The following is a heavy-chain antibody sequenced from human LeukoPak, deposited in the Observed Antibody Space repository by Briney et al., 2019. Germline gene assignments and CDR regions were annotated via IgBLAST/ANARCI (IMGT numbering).Heavy chain of an antibody. Sequence: PGGSLRLSCAASGFTFSSYAMHWVRQAPGKGLEWVAVISYDGSNKYYADSVKGRFTISRDNSKNTLYLQMNSPRAEDTAVYYCARAINGVLVQGEDYWGQGTLVTVSS. D-gene: IGHD2-8*02. J-gene: IGHJ4*02. V-gene: IGHV3-30-3*01. CDR1: GFTFSSYA. CDR3: ARAINGVLVQGEDY. CDR2: ISYDGSNK.